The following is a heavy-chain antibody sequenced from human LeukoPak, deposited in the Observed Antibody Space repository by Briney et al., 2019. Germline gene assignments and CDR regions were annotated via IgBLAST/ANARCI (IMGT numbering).Heavy chain of an antibody. CDR3: ARDFRRFGVVIDSDY. J-gene: IGHJ4*02. CDR2: INPSGGST. CDR1: GYTFTSYA. D-gene: IGHD3-3*01. Sequence: ASVKVSCKASGYTFTSYAMHWVRQAPGQGLEWMGIINPSGGSTSYAQKFQGRVTMTRDTSTSTVYMELSSLRSEDTAVYYCARDFRRFGVVIDSDYWGQGTLVTVSS. V-gene: IGHV1-46*01.